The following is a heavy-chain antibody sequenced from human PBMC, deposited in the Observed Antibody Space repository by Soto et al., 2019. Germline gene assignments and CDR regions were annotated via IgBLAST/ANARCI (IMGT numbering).Heavy chain of an antibody. D-gene: IGHD4-17*01. CDR2: INPYNRQT. CDR1: GDTFTTYG. CDR3: ARVGGYDYGDYYFDY. V-gene: IGHV1-18*01. J-gene: IGHJ4*02. Sequence: GASLKVCCKASGDTFTTYGISWVRQAPGQGLEWVGWINPYNRQTNYAQKLQGRVTMTTDTSTSTAYMELRSLRSDDTAVYYCARVGGYDYGDYYFDYWGQGTLVTVSS.